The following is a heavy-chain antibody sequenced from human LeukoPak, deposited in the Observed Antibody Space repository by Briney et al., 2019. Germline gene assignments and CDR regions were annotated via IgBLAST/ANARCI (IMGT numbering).Heavy chain of an antibody. J-gene: IGHJ4*02. Sequence: GGSLRLSCAASGFTFSSYSMNWVRQAPGKGLEWVSSISSSSSYIYYADSMKGRFTISRGNAKNSLYLQMNSLRAEDTAVYYCARDNLYSSGWYYFDYWGQGTLVTVSS. CDR1: GFTFSSYS. D-gene: IGHD6-19*01. CDR2: ISSSSSYI. V-gene: IGHV3-21*01. CDR3: ARDNLYSSGWYYFDY.